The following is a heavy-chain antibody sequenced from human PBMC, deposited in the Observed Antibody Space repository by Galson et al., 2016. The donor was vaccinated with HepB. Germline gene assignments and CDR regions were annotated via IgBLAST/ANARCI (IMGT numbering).Heavy chain of an antibody. J-gene: IGHJ4*02. CDR3: ARRDGDMQPSDY. CDR1: GFTFRIYH. D-gene: IGHD5-24*01. V-gene: IGHV3-23*01. CDR2: ISRGGST. Sequence: SLRLSCAASGFTFRIYHMTWVRQAPGKGLEWVSAISRGGSTYYADSVKGRFSISSDNSKNILYLQMNSLRVEDTAVYYCARRDGDMQPSDYWGQGTLVTVSS.